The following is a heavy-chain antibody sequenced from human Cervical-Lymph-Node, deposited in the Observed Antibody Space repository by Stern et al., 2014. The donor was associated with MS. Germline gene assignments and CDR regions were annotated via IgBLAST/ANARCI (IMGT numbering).Heavy chain of an antibody. D-gene: IGHD4-23*01. J-gene: IGHJ1*01. CDR2: IWDDGRNR. V-gene: IGHV3-33*01. CDR1: GFTFSSSG. CDR3: AREGGNTAEYFQH. Sequence: VQLVESGGGVVQPGRSLRLSCAASGFTFSSSGMHWVRQAPGQGLEGLAIIWDDGRNRYYADSVKGRFTISRDNSKNTLYLQMNSLRAEDTAVYYCAREGGNTAEYFQHWGQGTLVTVSS.